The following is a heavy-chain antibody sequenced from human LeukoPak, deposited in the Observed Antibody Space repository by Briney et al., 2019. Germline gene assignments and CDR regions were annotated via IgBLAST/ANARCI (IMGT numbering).Heavy chain of an antibody. Sequence: GGSLRLSCAASGFTVYSNYMGWVRQAPGKGLEWVSVIYSGGNTYYADSMKGRFTISRDISRNTMDLQMNSLRAEDTAVYYCAKCDSSSWYGIDSWGQGTLVTVPS. V-gene: IGHV3-53*01. CDR3: AKCDSSSWYGIDS. D-gene: IGHD6-13*01. J-gene: IGHJ4*02. CDR1: GFTVYSNY. CDR2: IYSGGNT.